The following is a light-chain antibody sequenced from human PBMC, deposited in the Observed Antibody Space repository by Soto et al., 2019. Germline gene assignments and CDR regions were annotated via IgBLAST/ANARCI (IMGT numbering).Light chain of an antibody. J-gene: IGKJ5*01. Sequence: IQKPQSPTAMSASVGARVTITCLASQGIGDYLAWFQQKPGKAPKRLIYAASSLQSGVPSRFSGSGSGTEFTLTISSLQPEDFATYYCQQHGQWPITFGQGTRLEI. CDR2: AAS. CDR3: QQHGQWPIT. CDR1: QGIGDY. V-gene: IGKV1-17*03.